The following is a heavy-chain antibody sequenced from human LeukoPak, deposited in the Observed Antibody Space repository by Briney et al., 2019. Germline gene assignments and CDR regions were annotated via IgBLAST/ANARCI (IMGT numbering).Heavy chain of an antibody. CDR2: ISAYNGNT. CDR3: ARVVVVPAAIPPYYYYYMDV. Sequence: GASVKVSCKASGYTFTRYGIRWVRRAPGQRLEWMGWISAYNGNTNYAQKLQGRVTMTTDTSTSTAYMELRSLRSDDTAVYYCARVVVVPAAIPPYYYYYMDVWGKGTTVTVSS. D-gene: IGHD2-2*02. V-gene: IGHV1-18*01. CDR1: GYTFTRYG. J-gene: IGHJ6*03.